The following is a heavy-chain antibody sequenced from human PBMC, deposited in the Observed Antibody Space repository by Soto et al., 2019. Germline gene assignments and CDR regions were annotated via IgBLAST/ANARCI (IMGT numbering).Heavy chain of an antibody. V-gene: IGHV1-46*03. CDR1: GYTFTSYY. CDR2: INPSGGST. CDR3: ARVRVTTDAFDI. D-gene: IGHD4-17*01. Sequence: ASVKVSCKSPGYTFTSYYMHWVRQAPGQGLEWMGIINPSGGSTSYAQKFQGRVTMTRDTSTSTVYMELSSLRSEDTAVYYCARVRVTTDAFDIWGQGTMVTVSS. J-gene: IGHJ3*02.